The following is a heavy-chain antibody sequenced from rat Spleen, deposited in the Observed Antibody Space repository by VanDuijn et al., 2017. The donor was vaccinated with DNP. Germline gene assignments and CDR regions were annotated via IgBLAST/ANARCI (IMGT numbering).Heavy chain of an antibody. CDR2: INKDGSII. D-gene: IGHD5-1*01. CDR3: VTRGTGSDNWFAA. V-gene: IGHV4-2*01. Sequence: EVKLVESGGVLVQPGRSLKLSCAASGLNFSDYWMGWVRQAPGKGLEWIGEINKDGSIINHSPSLQDRFTISRDNAQNSLFLQMIKLGSEDTAIYYCVTRGTGSDNWFAAWGQGTPVTVSS. CDR1: GLNFSDYW. J-gene: IGHJ3*01.